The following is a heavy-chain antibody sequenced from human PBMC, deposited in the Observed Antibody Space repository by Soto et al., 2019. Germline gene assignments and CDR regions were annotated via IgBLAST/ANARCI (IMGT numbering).Heavy chain of an antibody. D-gene: IGHD6-13*01. CDR1: GFTYTGNS. J-gene: IGHJ6*03. CDR2: TNLNSGNT. CDR3: ARGIAEAGYDYRSYMDV. Sequence: GASVKVSSNAPGFTYTGNSMTWLQHSTRQRLECMGSTNLNSGNTGYAQKFQGRVTMTRNTSISTAYMELSSLRSEDTAVYYCARGIAEAGYDYRSYMDVWGKGTTVTVSS. V-gene: IGHV1-8*01.